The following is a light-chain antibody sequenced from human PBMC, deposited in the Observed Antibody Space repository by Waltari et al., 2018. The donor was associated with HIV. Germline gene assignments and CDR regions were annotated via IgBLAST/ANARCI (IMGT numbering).Light chain of an antibody. Sequence: SYVLAQPPSVSVAPGKPATITCGGDNIGGQSVHWYQQKAGQAPVLVIYYDVDRPSGIPERFSGSNTGNTATLTISRVEAGDEADYYCQVWDRSSDHLVFGGGTKLTVL. J-gene: IGLJ3*02. CDR2: YDV. CDR1: NIGGQS. CDR3: QVWDRSSDHLV. V-gene: IGLV3-21*04.